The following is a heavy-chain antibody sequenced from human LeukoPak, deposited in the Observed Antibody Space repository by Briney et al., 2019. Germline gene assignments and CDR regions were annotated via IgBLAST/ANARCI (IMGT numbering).Heavy chain of an antibody. V-gene: IGHV3-7*01. Sequence: GGSLRLSCAASGFTFSSYWMSWVRQAPGKGLEWVANIKQDGSEKYYVDSVKGRFTISRDNAKNSLYLQMNSLRAEDTAVYYCARDIIVGASNFDYWGQGTLFTVSS. J-gene: IGHJ4*02. D-gene: IGHD1-26*01. CDR2: IKQDGSEK. CDR3: ARDIIVGASNFDY. CDR1: GFTFSSYW.